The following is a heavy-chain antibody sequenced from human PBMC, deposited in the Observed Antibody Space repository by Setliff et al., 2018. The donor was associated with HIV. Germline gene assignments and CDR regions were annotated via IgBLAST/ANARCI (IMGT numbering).Heavy chain of an antibody. V-gene: IGHV4-34*01. CDR3: ATASGYDLFMGAFDI. CDR2: INQSGGI. D-gene: IGHD5-12*01. Sequence: SETLSLTCAVSGGSFSGYYWSWIRQPPGKGLGWIGEINQSGGINYNPSLKSRVTISIDTFKNQFSMKLYSVTAADTAVYYCATASGYDLFMGAFDIWGQGTMVTVSS. CDR1: GGSFSGYY. J-gene: IGHJ3*02.